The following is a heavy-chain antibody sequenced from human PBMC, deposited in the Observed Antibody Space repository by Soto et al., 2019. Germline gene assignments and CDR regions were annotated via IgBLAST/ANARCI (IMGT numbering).Heavy chain of an antibody. Sequence: GSLRLSCAASGFTVSSNYMSWVRQAPGKGLEWVSVIYDSGATFYADYVKGRFTISRDNSKNTLYLQMNSLRAEDTAVYYCAKVAGGLGYFDLWGRGTLVTVSS. V-gene: IGHV3-53*01. CDR1: GFTVSSNY. CDR2: IYDSGAT. J-gene: IGHJ2*01. CDR3: AKVAGGLGYFDL. D-gene: IGHD3-16*01.